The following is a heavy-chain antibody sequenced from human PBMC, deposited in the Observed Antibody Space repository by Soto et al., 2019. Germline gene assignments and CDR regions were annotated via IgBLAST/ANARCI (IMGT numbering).Heavy chain of an antibody. CDR1: GGSISSGDYY. Sequence: SETLSLTCTVSGGSISSGDYYWSWIRQPAGKGLEWIGYIYYSGSTYYNPSLKSRVTISVDTSKNQFSLKLSSVTAADTAVYYCARDAAYYYDSSGRIFDYWGQEPWSPSP. CDR2: IYYSGST. D-gene: IGHD3-22*01. V-gene: IGHV4-30-4*01. J-gene: IGHJ4*01. CDR3: ARDAAYYYDSSGRIFDY.